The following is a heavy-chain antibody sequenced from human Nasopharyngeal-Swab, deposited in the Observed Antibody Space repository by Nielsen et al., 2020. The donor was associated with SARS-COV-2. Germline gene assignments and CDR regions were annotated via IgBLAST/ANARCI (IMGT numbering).Heavy chain of an antibody. D-gene: IGHD4-17*01. CDR2: INSDGSST. Sequence: GESLKISCAASGFTFSIYWMHWVRQAPGKGLVWVSHINSDGSSTTYADSVKGRFTISRDNAKNTLYLQMNSLRAEDTAMYYCARTPIDYGDYVTNWFDSWGQGTLVTVSS. J-gene: IGHJ5*01. V-gene: IGHV3-74*01. CDR3: ARTPIDYGDYVTNWFDS. CDR1: GFTFSIYW.